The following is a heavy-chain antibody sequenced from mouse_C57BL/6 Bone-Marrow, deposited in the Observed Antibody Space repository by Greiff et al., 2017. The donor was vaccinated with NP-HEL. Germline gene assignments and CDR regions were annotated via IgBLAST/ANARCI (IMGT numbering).Heavy chain of an antibody. CDR1: GYTFTSYW. CDR2: INPSNGGT. CDR3: ASYSRTPDYNAMDD. D-gene: IGHD2-5*01. V-gene: IGHV1-53*01. Sequence: VQLQQPGTELVKPGASVKLSCKASGYTFTSYWMHWVKQRPGQGLEWIGDINPSNGGTNYNEKFKSKATLTVDKSSSTAYMQRSSLTSEDSAVYYCASYSRTPDYNAMDDWGQGTSVTVSS. J-gene: IGHJ4*01.